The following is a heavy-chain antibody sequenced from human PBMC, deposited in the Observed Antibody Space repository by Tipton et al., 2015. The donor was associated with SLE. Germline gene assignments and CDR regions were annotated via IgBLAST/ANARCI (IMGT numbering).Heavy chain of an antibody. J-gene: IGHJ4*02. D-gene: IGHD6-6*01. V-gene: IGHV4-34*01. Sequence: TLSLTCAVYGGSFSGYYWSWFRQPTGKGLAWIGEINHSGSTNYNPSLQSQEPITVDTSKNQFSLKLSAVTAADTAVYYCARDGAARGDFDYWGQGTLVTVSS. CDR2: INHSGST. CDR1: GGSFSGYY. CDR3: ARDGAARGDFDY.